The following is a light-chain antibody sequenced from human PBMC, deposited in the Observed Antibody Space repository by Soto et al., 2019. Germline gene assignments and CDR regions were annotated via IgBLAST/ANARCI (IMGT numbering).Light chain of an antibody. CDR1: QSISTW. J-gene: IGKJ4*01. CDR3: QQYHYFPLT. V-gene: IGKV1-5*03. Sequence: DVQMAQSPSTLSASVGDRVTITSRASQSISTWLAWYQQKPGKAPNLLIYKSSTLQSGVPSRFSGSGSGTAFTLTISSLQPDDFATYYCQQYHYFPLTFGGGTKVEI. CDR2: KSS.